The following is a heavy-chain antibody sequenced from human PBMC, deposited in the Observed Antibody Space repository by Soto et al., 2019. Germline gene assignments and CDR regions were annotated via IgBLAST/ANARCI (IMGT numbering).Heavy chain of an antibody. CDR1: GFTVSSNY. V-gene: IGHV3-53*01. D-gene: IGHD2-21*01. CDR3: AREASSYGMDV. CDR2: IYSGGST. J-gene: IGHJ6*02. Sequence: SGGSLRLSCAASGFTVSSNYMSWVRQAPGKGLEWVSVIYSGGSTYYADSVKGRFTISRDNSKNTLYLQMNSLRAEDTAVYYCAREASSYGMDVWGQGTTVTVSS.